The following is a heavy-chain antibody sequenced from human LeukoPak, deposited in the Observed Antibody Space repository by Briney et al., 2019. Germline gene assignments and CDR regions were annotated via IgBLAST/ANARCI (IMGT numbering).Heavy chain of an antibody. CDR2: IYPGDSDT. V-gene: IGHV5-51*04. J-gene: IGHJ4*02. D-gene: IGHD5-24*01. Sequence: GESLKISCKGSGYSFTSYWIGWVRQMPGKGLKWMGIIYPGDSDTRYSPSFQGQVTISADKPISTAYLQWSSLKASDTAMYYCARFNSRDGYNLDYWGQGTLVTVSS. CDR1: GYSFTSYW. CDR3: ARFNSRDGYNLDY.